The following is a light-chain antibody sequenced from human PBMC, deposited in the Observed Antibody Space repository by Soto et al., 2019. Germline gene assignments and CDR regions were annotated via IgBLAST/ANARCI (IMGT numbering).Light chain of an antibody. CDR2: AAS. J-gene: IGKJ2*01. CDR1: QSITNY. V-gene: IGKV1-39*01. CDR3: QQTYTTPDT. Sequence: DIQMTQSPSSLSASVGDGVTITCRASQSITNYLSWYQQKPGKAPNLLIYAASSLQSGVPSRFSGSGSGTDFTLTISSLQPEDFATYYCQQTYTTPDTFGQGTDLEIK.